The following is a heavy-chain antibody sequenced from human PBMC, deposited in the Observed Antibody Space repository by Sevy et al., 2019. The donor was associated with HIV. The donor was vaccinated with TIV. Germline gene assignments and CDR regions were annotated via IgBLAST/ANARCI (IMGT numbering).Heavy chain of an antibody. CDR1: GFTFSDYY. Sequence: GGSLRLSCAASGFTFSDYYMSWIRQDPGKGLEWVSYISSSGSTIYYADSVKGRFTISRDNAKNSLYLQMNSLRAEDTAVYYCARRSYSGYLFDYWGQGTLVTVSS. CDR3: ARRSYSGYLFDY. V-gene: IGHV3-11*01. D-gene: IGHD5-12*01. CDR2: ISSSGSTI. J-gene: IGHJ4*02.